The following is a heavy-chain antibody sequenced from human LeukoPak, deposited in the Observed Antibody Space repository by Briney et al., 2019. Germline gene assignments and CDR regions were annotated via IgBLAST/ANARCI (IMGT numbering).Heavy chain of an antibody. CDR1: GGSITGYY. J-gene: IGHJ6*03. D-gene: IGHD3/OR15-3a*01. V-gene: IGHV4-59*01. CDR3: AKDLFWTGSVDSNFYMDV. Sequence: SETLSFTCTVSGGSITGYYWSWIRQPPGKGLEWIGYIYYSGSTNYNPSLKSRVTISVDTSKNQFSLKLSSVTAADTAVYYCAKDLFWTGSVDSNFYMDVWGTGTTVTVSS. CDR2: IYYSGST.